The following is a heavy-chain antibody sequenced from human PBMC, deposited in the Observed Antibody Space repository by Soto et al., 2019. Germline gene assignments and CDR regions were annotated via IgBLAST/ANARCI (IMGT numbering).Heavy chain of an antibody. CDR1: GGSFSGYY. CDR3: ARVSRIFGVVKPSPDYYYYYMDV. Sequence: SETLSLTCAVYGGSFSGYYWSWIRQPPGKGLEWIGEINHSGSTNYNPSLKSRVTISVDTSKNQFSLKLSSVTAADTAVYYCARVSRIFGVVKPSPDYYYYYMDVWGKGTTVTVSS. D-gene: IGHD3-3*01. V-gene: IGHV4-34*01. J-gene: IGHJ6*03. CDR2: INHSGST.